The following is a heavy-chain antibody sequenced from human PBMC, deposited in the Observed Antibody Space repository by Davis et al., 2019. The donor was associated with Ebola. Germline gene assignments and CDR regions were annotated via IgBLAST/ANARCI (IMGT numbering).Heavy chain of an antibody. CDR2: IYPDDSDT. Sequence: PGGSLRLSCKGSGLTFTNYWIAWVRQMPGKGLEWMGLIYPDDSDTRYSPSFQGQVTISAYKSISTAYLQWSSLKASDTATYYCFTLNVWGQGTLVTVSS. V-gene: IGHV5-51*01. D-gene: IGHD1-1*01. J-gene: IGHJ4*02. CDR3: FTLNV. CDR1: GLTFTNYW.